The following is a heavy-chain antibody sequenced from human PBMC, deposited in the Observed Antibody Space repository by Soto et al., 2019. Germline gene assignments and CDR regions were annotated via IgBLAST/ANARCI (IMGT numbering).Heavy chain of an antibody. CDR3: ASMSLTLRNWFDP. Sequence: SETLSLTCAVSGASVSSGNYYWSWIRQPRGRGLDWIGNIYYTGSTNYNPSLKSRVTMSVDTSRNQFSLKLNSVTAADTAVYYCASMSLTLRNWFDPWGPGTLVTVSS. J-gene: IGHJ5*02. CDR1: GASVSSGNYY. CDR2: IYYTGST. V-gene: IGHV4-61*01. D-gene: IGHD7-27*01.